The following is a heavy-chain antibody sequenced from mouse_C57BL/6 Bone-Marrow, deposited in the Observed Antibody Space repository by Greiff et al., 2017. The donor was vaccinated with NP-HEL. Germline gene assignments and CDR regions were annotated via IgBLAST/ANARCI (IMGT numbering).Heavy chain of an antibody. CDR3: ARRGRRYAMDY. V-gene: IGHV5-12*01. CDR1: GFTFSDYY. Sequence: EVQLQESGGGLVQPGGSLKLSCAASGFTFSDYYMYWVRQTPEKRLEWVAYISNGGGSTYYPDTVKGRFTISRDNAKNTLYLQMSRLKSEDTAMYYCARRGRRYAMDYWGQGTSVTVSS. D-gene: IGHD2-12*01. J-gene: IGHJ4*01. CDR2: ISNGGGST.